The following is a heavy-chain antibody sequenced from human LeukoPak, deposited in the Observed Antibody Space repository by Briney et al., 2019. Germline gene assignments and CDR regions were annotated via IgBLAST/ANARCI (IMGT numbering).Heavy chain of an antibody. CDR1: GFTFSSYE. D-gene: IGHD3-10*01. J-gene: IGHJ4*02. V-gene: IGHV3-48*03. CDR3: ARDRKPLYGSGSSLDY. Sequence: PGGSLRLSCAASGFTFSSYEMNWVRQAPGKGLEWVSYISSSGSTIYYADSVKGRFTISRDNAKNSLYLQMNSLRAEDTAVYYCARDRKPLYGSGSSLDYWGQGTLVTVSS. CDR2: ISSSGSTI.